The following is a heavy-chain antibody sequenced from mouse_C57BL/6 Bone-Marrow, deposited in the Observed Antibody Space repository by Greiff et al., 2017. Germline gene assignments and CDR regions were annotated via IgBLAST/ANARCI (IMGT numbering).Heavy chain of an antibody. CDR3: ARRDSSGYWFAY. D-gene: IGHD3-2*02. J-gene: IGHJ3*01. CDR1: GFTFSSYA. V-gene: IGHV5-4*03. CDR2: ISDGGSYT. Sequence: EVMLVESGGGLVKPGGSLKLSCAASGFTFSSYAMSWVRQTPEKRLEWVATISDGGSYTYYPDNVKGRFTISRDNAKNNLYLQMSHLKSEDTAMYYCARRDSSGYWFAYWGQGTLVTVSA.